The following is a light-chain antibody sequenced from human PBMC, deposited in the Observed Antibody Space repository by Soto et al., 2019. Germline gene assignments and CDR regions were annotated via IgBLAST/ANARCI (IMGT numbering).Light chain of an antibody. CDR3: QQLKSYPQT. Sequence: DVQMTQSPSTLSASVGDRVTITCRASQSISSWLAWYQQKPGKAPKLLMYAASTLQSGVPSRFSGSGSGTEFTLTISSLQPEDFATYYCQQLKSYPQTFGQGTKVDIK. CDR1: QSISSW. J-gene: IGKJ1*01. V-gene: IGKV1-9*01. CDR2: AAS.